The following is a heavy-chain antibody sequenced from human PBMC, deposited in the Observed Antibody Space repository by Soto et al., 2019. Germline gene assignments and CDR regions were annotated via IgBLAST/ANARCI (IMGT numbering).Heavy chain of an antibody. CDR2: INPYNGNT. CDR3: ARDWFGIDY. CDR1: GYTFTSYG. Sequence: QVQLVQSGAEVKKPGASVKVSCKASGYTFTSYGISWVRQAPGQGLEWMGWINPYNGNTNYAQKLQGRVTMTTDPSTNTACMELRSLRSDDTAVYYCARDWFGIDYWGQGTLVTVSS. J-gene: IGHJ4*02. D-gene: IGHD3-16*01. V-gene: IGHV1-18*01.